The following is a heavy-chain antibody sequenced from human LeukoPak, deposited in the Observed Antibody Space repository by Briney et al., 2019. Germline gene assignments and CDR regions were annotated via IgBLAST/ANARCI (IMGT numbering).Heavy chain of an antibody. D-gene: IGHD2-15*01. Sequence: GGSLRLSCAASGFTFSSYEMNWVRQAPGKGLEWVSYISSSGSTIYYADSVKGRFTISRDNAKNSLYLQMSSLRAEDTAVYYCARDPLYCGGGSCYPTNDAFDIWGQGTMVTVSS. V-gene: IGHV3-48*03. CDR1: GFTFSSYE. J-gene: IGHJ3*02. CDR2: ISSSGSTI. CDR3: ARDPLYCGGGSCYPTNDAFDI.